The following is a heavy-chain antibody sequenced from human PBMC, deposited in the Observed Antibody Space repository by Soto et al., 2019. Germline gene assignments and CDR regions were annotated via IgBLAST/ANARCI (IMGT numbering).Heavy chain of an antibody. V-gene: IGHV3-48*02. CDR1: GFTFSIHS. D-gene: IGHD3-10*01. Sequence: EVQLVESGGGLVQPGESLRLSCAASGFTFSIHSMNWVRQAPGKGLEWVSYISNGGATIYYADSVKGRFTISRDNAKNSRYLQMNSLRDEDTAVYYCVREWFGELSCGQGTLVTVSS. CDR2: ISNGGATI. CDR3: VREWFGELS. J-gene: IGHJ5*02.